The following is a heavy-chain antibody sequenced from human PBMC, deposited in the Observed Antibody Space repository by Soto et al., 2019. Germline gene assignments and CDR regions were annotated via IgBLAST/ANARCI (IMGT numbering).Heavy chain of an antibody. CDR3: ARPSCSTIRGVLTIPQYYFEY. V-gene: IGHV4-39*07. CDR2: IFYSGST. D-gene: IGHD3-10*01. CDR1: SGSISSTIYS. J-gene: IGHJ4*02. Sequence: SETLSLTCTVSSGSISSTIYSWDWIRQPPGKGLEWIGSIFYSGSTTYNPSLRSRLTISVDTSKNQFSLKLSSVTAADTAVYYCARPSCSTIRGVLTIPQYYFEYWGQGTLVTVSS.